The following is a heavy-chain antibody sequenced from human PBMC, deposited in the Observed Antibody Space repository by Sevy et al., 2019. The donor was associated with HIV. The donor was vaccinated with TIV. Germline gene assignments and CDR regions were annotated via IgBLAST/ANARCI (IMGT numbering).Heavy chain of an antibody. Sequence: ASVKVSCKVSGKTLSDLSMHWVRQAPGKGLEWIGSFDPEDGETLYAQNFRARVTMTEDTSTDTAYMELSSLRSEDTAVYYCATTKDYYDSSGDPFDYWGQGSLVTVSS. J-gene: IGHJ4*02. D-gene: IGHD3-22*01. V-gene: IGHV1-24*01. CDR1: GKTLSDLS. CDR2: FDPEDGET. CDR3: ATTKDYYDSSGDPFDY.